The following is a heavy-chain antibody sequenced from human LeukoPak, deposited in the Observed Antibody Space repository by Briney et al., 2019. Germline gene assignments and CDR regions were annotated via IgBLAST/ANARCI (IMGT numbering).Heavy chain of an antibody. CDR2: INHSGST. V-gene: IGHV4-34*01. CDR3: ARGGDDVVVVVAAMGSLGWFDP. Sequence: SETLSLTCAVYGGSFSGYYWSWIRQPPGKGLEWIGEINHSGSTNYNPSLKSRVTISVGTSKNQFSLKLSSVTAADTAVYYCARGGDDVVVVVAAMGSLGWFDPWGQGTLVTVSS. D-gene: IGHD2-15*01. J-gene: IGHJ5*02. CDR1: GGSFSGYY.